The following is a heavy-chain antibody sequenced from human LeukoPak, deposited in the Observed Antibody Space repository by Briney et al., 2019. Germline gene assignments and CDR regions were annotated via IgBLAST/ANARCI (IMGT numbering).Heavy chain of an antibody. Sequence: PSETLSLTCAIYSGSFSGYYWNWIRQPPGKGLEWIGEINHSGSTNYNPSLKSRVTISVDTSKNQFSLKLSSVTAADTAVYYCAREGYNWNYHWFDPWGQGTLVTVSS. CDR2: INHSGST. CDR1: SGSFSGYY. V-gene: IGHV4-34*01. D-gene: IGHD1-7*01. J-gene: IGHJ5*02. CDR3: AREGYNWNYHWFDP.